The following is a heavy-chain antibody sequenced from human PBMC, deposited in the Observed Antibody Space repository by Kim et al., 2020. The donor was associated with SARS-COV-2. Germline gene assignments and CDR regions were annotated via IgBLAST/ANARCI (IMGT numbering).Heavy chain of an antibody. J-gene: IGHJ6*02. V-gene: IGHV4-59*13. CDR1: GGSISSYY. D-gene: IGHD3-3*01. CDR2: IYYSGST. CDR3: ARVPSITNFGVVQTTYGMDV. Sequence: SETLSLTCTVSGGSISSYYWSWIRQPPGKGLEWIGYIYYSGSTNYNPSLKSRVTISVDTSKNQFSLKLSSVTAADTAVYYCARVPSITNFGVVQTTYGMDVWGQGTTVTVSS.